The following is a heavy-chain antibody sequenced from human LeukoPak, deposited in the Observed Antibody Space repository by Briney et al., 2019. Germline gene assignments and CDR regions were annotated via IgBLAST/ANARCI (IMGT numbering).Heavy chain of an antibody. CDR2: IYSGGST. CDR3: ARDRELLGSYYGMDV. CDR1: GFTVSSNY. J-gene: IGHJ6*02. V-gene: IGHV3-53*01. Sequence: GGSLRLSCAASGFTVSSNYMSWVRQAPGKGLEWVSVIYSGGSTYYADSVKGRFTISRDNSKNTLYLQMNSLRAEDTAVYYCARDRELLGSYYGMDVWGQGTTVTVSS. D-gene: IGHD1-26*01.